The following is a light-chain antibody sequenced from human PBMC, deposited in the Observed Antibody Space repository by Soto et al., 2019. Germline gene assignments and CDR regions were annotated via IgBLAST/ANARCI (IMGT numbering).Light chain of an antibody. CDR1: SNDVGGYNY. CDR2: EVT. V-gene: IGLV2-14*03. Sequence: QSVLAQPASVSWSPGQSVTISCTGTSNDVGGYNYVSWYQQHPGKAPKVMIYEVTNRPSGVPNRFSGPKSGNTASLTISGLQAEDEADYYCSSYTSSSTPYVFGTGTKVTVL. J-gene: IGLJ1*01. CDR3: SSYTSSSTPYV.